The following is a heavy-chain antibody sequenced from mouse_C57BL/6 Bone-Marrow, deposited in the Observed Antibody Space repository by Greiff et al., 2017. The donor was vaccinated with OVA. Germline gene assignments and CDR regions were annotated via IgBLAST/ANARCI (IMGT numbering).Heavy chain of an antibody. CDR2: IYPGSGNT. CDR1: GYTFTDYY. V-gene: IGHV1-76*01. CDR3: ARSLTYWYFDV. Sequence: QVQLKESGAELVRPGASVKLSCKASGYTFTDYYINWVKQRPGQGLEWIARIYPGSGNTYYNEKFKGKATLTAEKSSSTAYMQLSSLTSEDSAVYFCARSLTYWYFDVWGTGTTVTVSS. J-gene: IGHJ1*03.